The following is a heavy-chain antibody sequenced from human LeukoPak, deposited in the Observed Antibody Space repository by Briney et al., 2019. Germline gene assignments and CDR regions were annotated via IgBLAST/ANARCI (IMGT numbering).Heavy chain of an antibody. D-gene: IGHD3-9*01. CDR1: GYTFTSYG. CDR2: ISAYNGNT. Sequence: SVKVSCKASGYTFTSYGISWVRQAPGQGLEWMGWISAYNGNTNYAQKLQGRVTMTTDTSTSTAYMELRSLRSDDTAVYYCAREFNILTGYYYVGAFDIWGQGTMVTVSS. J-gene: IGHJ3*02. V-gene: IGHV1-18*04. CDR3: AREFNILTGYYYVGAFDI.